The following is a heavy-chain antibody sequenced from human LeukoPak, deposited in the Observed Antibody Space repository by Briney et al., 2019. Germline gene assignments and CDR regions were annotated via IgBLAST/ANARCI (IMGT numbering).Heavy chain of an antibody. V-gene: IGHV1-18*01. CDR3: ARERGTYYDTLTGYYNDY. D-gene: IGHD3-9*01. CDR1: GYTFTSYG. J-gene: IGHJ4*02. CDR2: ISAYNGNT. Sequence: ASVKVSCKASGYTFTSYGISWVRQAPGQGLEWMGWISAYNGNTNYAQKLQGRVTMTTDTSTSTAYMELRSLRSDDTAVYYCARERGTYYDTLTGYYNDYWGQGTLVTVSS.